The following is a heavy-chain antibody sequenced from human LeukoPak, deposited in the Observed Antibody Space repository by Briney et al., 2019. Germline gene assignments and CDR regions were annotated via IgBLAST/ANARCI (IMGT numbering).Heavy chain of an antibody. V-gene: IGHV1-24*01. CDR1: GCTLTELS. D-gene: IGHD2-15*01. CDR2: FDPEDGET. J-gene: IGHJ4*02. CDR3: ATGYVGGGSFNFDY. Sequence: ASVKVSCKVSGCTLTELSMHWVRQAPGKGLEWMGGFDPEDGETIYAQKFQGRVTMTEDTSTDTAYMELSSLRSEDTAVYYCATGYVGGGSFNFDYWGQGTLVTVSS.